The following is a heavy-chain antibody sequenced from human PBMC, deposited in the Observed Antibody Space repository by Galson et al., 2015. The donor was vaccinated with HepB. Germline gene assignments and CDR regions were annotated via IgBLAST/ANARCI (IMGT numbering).Heavy chain of an antibody. D-gene: IGHD4-23*01. CDR3: TRGTTTVVTT. V-gene: IGHV4-59*08. Sequence: ETLSLTCTVSGGSISSHQWGWIRQPPGKGLEWIGYILYNGQTNYNPALKSRVTISLDTSNNQFSLELSSVTAADMAVYFCTRGTTTVVTTWGQGTLVTVSS. CDR2: ILYNGQT. CDR1: GGSISSHQ. J-gene: IGHJ4*02.